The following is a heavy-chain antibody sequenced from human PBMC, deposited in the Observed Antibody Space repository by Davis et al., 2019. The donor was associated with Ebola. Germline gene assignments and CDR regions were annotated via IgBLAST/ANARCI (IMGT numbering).Heavy chain of an antibody. CDR2: IDPSDSYT. Sequence: GESLKISCTGSGYSFTSYWISWVRQMPGKGLEWMGRIDPSDSYTNYSPSFQGHVTISADKSISTAYLQWSSLKASDTAMYYCARHRDCSSTSCYRDYYYGMDVWGQGTTVTVSS. V-gene: IGHV5-10-1*01. CDR1: GYSFTSYW. D-gene: IGHD2-2*02. CDR3: ARHRDCSSTSCYRDYYYGMDV. J-gene: IGHJ6*02.